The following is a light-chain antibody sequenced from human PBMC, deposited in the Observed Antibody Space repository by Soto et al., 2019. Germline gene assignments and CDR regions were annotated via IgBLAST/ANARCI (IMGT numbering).Light chain of an antibody. V-gene: IGKV1-5*03. J-gene: IGKJ1*01. CDR2: KTS. CDR1: QSISLW. Sequence: DIHMTQSPSTLSASVGDRVTITCRASQSISLWVAWYQQKPGRAPNLLFYKTSSLETGVPSRFSASGSGTEFTLTISSLQPDDFATYYCQHYKDYSWTFGQGTKVEVK. CDR3: QHYKDYSWT.